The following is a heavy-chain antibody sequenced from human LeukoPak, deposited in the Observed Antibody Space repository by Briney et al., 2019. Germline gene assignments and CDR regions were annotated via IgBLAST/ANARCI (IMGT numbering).Heavy chain of an antibody. D-gene: IGHD3-22*01. CDR3: AKERYYYDSSGYQMNGPFDY. CDR1: GYTFINYA. CDR2: INAGNGNT. Sequence: ASVKVSCKASGYTFINYATHWVRQAPGQRLEWMGWINAGNGNTKFSQKFQGRVTITRDTSASTAYMQLSSLRSEDTAVYYCAKERYYYDSSGYQMNGPFDYWGQGTLVTVSS. V-gene: IGHV1-3*01. J-gene: IGHJ4*02.